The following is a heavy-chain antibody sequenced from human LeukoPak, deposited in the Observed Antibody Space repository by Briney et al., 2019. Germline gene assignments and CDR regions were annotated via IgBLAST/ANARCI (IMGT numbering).Heavy chain of an antibody. CDR3: ARGDLEFDY. CDR2: IYYSGST. CDR1: GGSISSSSYY. V-gene: IGHV4-39*01. D-gene: IGHD2-21*02. Sequence: PSETLSLTCTVSGGSISSSSYYRGWIRQPPGKGLEWIGSIYYSGSTYYNPSLKSRVTISVDTSKNQFSLKLSSVTAADTAVYYCARGDLEFDYWGQGTLVTVYS. J-gene: IGHJ4*02.